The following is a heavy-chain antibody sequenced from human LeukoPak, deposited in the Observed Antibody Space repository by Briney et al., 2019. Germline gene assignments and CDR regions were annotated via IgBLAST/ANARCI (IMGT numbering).Heavy chain of an antibody. CDR1: GGSISSGGYY. Sequence: PSETLSLTCTVSGGSISSGGYYWSWIRQHPGKGLEWIGYIYYSGSTYYNPSLKSRVTISVDTSKNQFSLKLSSVTAADTAVYYCARDGHDYVWGSYRLNYYGMDVWGQGTTVTVSS. V-gene: IGHV4-31*03. CDR2: IYYSGST. D-gene: IGHD3-16*02. J-gene: IGHJ6*02. CDR3: ARDGHDYVWGSYRLNYYGMDV.